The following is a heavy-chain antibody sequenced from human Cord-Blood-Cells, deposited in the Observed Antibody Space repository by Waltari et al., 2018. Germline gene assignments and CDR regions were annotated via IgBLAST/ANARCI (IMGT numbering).Heavy chain of an antibody. CDR2: SRSKANSFRT. V-gene: IGHV3-73*02. CDR3: TRLVEYDAFDI. D-gene: IGHD3-16*02. Sequence: EVQLVESGGGLVQPGGSLKLSCAASGFTFSGSAMHWVRQASGKGLEWVGRSRSKANSFRTAYAASVKGRLTISRDDSKNTAYLQMNSLKTEDTAVYYCTRLVEYDAFDIWGQGTMVTVSS. J-gene: IGHJ3*02. CDR1: GFTFSGSA.